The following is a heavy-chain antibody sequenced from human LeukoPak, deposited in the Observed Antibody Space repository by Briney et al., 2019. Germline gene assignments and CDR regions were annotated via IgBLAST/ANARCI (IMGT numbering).Heavy chain of an antibody. Sequence: ASVKVSCKVSGYTLTELSMHWVRQAPGKGLEWMGGFDPEDGETIYAQKFQGRVTMTEDTSTDTAYMELSSLRSEDTAVYYCATSFVLPRAGSYYSPFDYWGQGTLVTVSS. D-gene: IGHD3-10*01. V-gene: IGHV1-24*01. CDR3: ATSFVLPRAGSYYSPFDY. CDR1: GYTLTELS. J-gene: IGHJ4*02. CDR2: FDPEDGET.